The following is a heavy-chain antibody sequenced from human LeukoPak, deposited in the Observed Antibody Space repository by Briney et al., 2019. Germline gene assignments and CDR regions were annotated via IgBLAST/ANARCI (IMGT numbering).Heavy chain of an antibody. J-gene: IGHJ4*02. CDR3: ARSTKSRCFDY. Sequence: GASVKVSCKASGYTFTSYYMHWVRQAPGQGLEWMGIINPSGGSTSYAQKFQGRVTMTRDMSTSTVYMELSSLRSEDTAVYYCARSTKSRCFDYWGQGTLVTVSS. CDR2: INPSGGST. V-gene: IGHV1-46*01. CDR1: GYTFTSYY. D-gene: IGHD2-2*01.